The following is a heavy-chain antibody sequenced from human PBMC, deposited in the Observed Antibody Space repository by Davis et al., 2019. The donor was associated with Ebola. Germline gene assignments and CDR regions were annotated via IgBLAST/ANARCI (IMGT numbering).Heavy chain of an antibody. CDR3: AKLLHLTTVMT. V-gene: IGHV4-4*02. Sequence: GSLRLSCAASGFTFSSYAMSWVRQPPGKGLEWIGEIYHSGSTNYNPSLKSRVTISVDKSKNQFSLKLSSVTAADTAVYYCAKLLHLTTVMTWGQGTLVTVSS. CDR1: GFTFSSYAM. J-gene: IGHJ5*02. D-gene: IGHD4-17*01. CDR2: IYHSGST.